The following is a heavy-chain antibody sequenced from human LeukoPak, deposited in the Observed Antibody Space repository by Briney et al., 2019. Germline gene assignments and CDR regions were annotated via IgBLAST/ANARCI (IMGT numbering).Heavy chain of an antibody. J-gene: IGHJ4*02. CDR3: ARVHYVWGSYRYSGEYYFDY. CDR1: GDSVSSNSAA. V-gene: IGHV6-1*01. D-gene: IGHD3-16*02. Sequence: SQTLSLTCAISGDSVSSNSAAWNWIRQSPSRGLEWLGRTYYRSKWYNDYAVSVKSRITINPDTSKNQFSLRLNSVTPEDTAVYYCARVHYVWGSYRYSGEYYFDYWGQGTLVTVSS. CDR2: TYYRSKWYN.